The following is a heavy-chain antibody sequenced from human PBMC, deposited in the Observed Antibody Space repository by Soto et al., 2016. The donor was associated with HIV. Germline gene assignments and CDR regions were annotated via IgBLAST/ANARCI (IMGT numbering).Heavy chain of an antibody. V-gene: IGHV3-23*01. CDR2: ISGSGGST. CDR3: AKSSTVTEGYFDY. D-gene: IGHD4-17*01. CDR1: GFTFSSYA. J-gene: IGHJ4*02. Sequence: EVQLLESGGGLVQPGGSLRLSCAASGFTFSSYAMSWVRQAPGKGLEWVSAISGSGGSTYYADSVKGRFTISRDNSRNTLYLQMNSLRAEDTAVYYCAKSSTVTEGYFDYWGQGTLVTVSS.